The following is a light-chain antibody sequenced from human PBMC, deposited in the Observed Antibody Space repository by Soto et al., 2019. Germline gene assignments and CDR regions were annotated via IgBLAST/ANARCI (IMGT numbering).Light chain of an antibody. CDR3: QHYSHYPWT. Sequence: DIKMTQSPSTLSASPGDSVIITRRASQSINKWLAWYQQRPGEAPKLLIYQASHLQSGVPSRFSGSASETEFSLTISSLQPADFATYYCQHYSHYPWTFGQGTKVEIK. CDR2: QAS. J-gene: IGKJ1*01. V-gene: IGKV1-5*03. CDR1: QSINKW.